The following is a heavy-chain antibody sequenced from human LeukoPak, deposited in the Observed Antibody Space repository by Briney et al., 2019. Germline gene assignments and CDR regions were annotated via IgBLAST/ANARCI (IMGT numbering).Heavy chain of an antibody. CDR2: IIPIFGTA. D-gene: IGHD6-13*01. V-gene: IGHV1-69*05. CDR3: ASGNGFVLGIAAAGFDY. J-gene: IGHJ4*02. Sequence: SVKVSCKASGGTFSSYAISWVRQAPGQGLEWMGRIIPIFGTANYAQKFQGRVTITTDESTSTAYMELSSLRSEDTAVYYCASGNGFVLGIAAAGFDYWGQGALVTVSS. CDR1: GGTFSSYA.